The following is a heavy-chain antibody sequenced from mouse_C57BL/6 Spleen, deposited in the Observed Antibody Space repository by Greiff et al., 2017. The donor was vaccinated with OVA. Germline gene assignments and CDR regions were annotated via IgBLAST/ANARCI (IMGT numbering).Heavy chain of an antibody. CDR1: GYTFTSYG. D-gene: IGHD1-1*01. CDR2: IYPRSGNT. Sequence: VQGVESGAELARPGASVKLSCKASGYTFTSYGISWVKQRTGQGLEWIGEIYPRSGNTYYNEKFKGKATLTADKSSRTAYMELRSLTSEDSAVYFCARRGITTGVLDYWGQGTTLTVSS. CDR3: ARRGITTGVLDY. V-gene: IGHV1-81*01. J-gene: IGHJ2*01.